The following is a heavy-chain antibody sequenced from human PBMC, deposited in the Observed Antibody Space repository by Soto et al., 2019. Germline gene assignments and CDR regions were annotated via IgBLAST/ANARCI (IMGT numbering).Heavy chain of an antibody. CDR2: IYHSGST. D-gene: IGHD3-3*01. Sequence: SETLSLTCAVSGYSISSGYYWGWIRQPPGKGLEWIGSIYHSGSTYYNPSLKSRVTISVDTSKNQFSLKLSSVTAADTAVYYCAREYYDFWSGHQTVYYFDYWGKGTLVTVSS. CDR3: AREYYDFWSGHQTVYYFDY. CDR1: GYSISSGYY. J-gene: IGHJ4*02. V-gene: IGHV4-38-2*01.